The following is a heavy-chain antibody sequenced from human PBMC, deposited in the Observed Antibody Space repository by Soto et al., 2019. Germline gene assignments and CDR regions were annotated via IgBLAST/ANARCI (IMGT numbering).Heavy chain of an antibody. CDR2: ISSDGSNR. V-gene: IGHV3-30-3*01. D-gene: IGHD5-18*01. CDR3: AHLAGLSHTDDF. CDR1: GFTFSDYA. J-gene: IGHJ4*02. Sequence: QVQLVESGGGVVQPGRSLRLSCAASGFTFSDYALHWVRQAPGKGLEWVTVISSDGSNRYYADSVKGRFTISRDNSKNTLYLQMNSLRVEDPAIYICAHLAGLSHTDDFWGQGTPVPVSS.